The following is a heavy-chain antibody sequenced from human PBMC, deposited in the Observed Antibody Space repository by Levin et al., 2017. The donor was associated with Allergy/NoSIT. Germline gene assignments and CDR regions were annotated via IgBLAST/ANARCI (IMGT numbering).Heavy chain of an antibody. V-gene: IGHV3-73*01. CDR2: IRSKANSYAT. CDR1: GFTFRGSA. CDR3: TSGDYGDYDYYYYMDV. J-gene: IGHJ6*03. D-gene: IGHD4-17*01. Sequence: LSLPCAASGFTFRGSAMHWVRQASGKGLEWVGRIRSKANSYATAYAASVKGRFTISRDDSKNTAYLQMNSLKTEDTAVYYCTSGDYGDYDYYYYMDVWGKGTTVTVSS.